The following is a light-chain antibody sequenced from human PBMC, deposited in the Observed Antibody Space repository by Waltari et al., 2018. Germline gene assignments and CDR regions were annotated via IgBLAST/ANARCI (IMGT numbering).Light chain of an antibody. V-gene: IGKV3-20*01. Sequence: WRSSQSVTSSSLTWYQQKLGQAPRLLIYGTSSSATGIPDRFSGSGSGTDFTLTISRLEPEDFAVYYCQQYDGEVVTFGGGTKVEI. J-gene: IGKJ4*01. CDR3: QQYDGEVVT. CDR2: GTS. CDR1: QSVTSSS.